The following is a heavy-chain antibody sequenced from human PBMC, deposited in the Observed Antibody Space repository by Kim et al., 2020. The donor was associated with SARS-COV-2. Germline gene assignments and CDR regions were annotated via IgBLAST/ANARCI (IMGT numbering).Heavy chain of an antibody. CDR3: ARLDVYYYYGMDV. V-gene: IGHV5-51*01. Sequence: YRPSVKGQVTISADTSISTAYLQWGSLKASDTAMYYCARLDVYYYYGMDVWGQGTTVTVSS. J-gene: IGHJ6*02.